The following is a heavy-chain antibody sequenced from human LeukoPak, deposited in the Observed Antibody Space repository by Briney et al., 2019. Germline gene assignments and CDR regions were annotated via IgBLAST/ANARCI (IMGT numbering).Heavy chain of an antibody. D-gene: IGHD7-27*01. V-gene: IGHV3-23*01. J-gene: IGHJ4*02. Sequence: SGGSLRLSCAASGFTFSSYAMSWVRQAPGEGLEWVSAISGSGGSTYYADSVKGRFTISRDNSKNTLYLQMNSLRAEDTVLYYCAKISGYFDYWGQGTLVTVSS. CDR1: GFTFSSYA. CDR2: ISGSGGST. CDR3: AKISGYFDY.